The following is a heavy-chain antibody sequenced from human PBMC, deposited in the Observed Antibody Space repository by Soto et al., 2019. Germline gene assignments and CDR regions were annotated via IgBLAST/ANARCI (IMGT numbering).Heavy chain of an antibody. CDR2: IHGDGSST. D-gene: IGHD1-26*01. V-gene: IGHV3-74*01. CDR3: AKRGMGIVDYGMDV. J-gene: IGHJ6*02. Sequence: EVQLVESGGGLVQPGGSLRLSCAASGLTFSRYWMHWVHQAPGKGLVWVSRIHGDGSSTDYADAVKGRFTISRDNAKNTLYLQMNSLRADDTAVYYCAKRGMGIVDYGMDVWGQGTTVTVSS. CDR1: GLTFSRYW.